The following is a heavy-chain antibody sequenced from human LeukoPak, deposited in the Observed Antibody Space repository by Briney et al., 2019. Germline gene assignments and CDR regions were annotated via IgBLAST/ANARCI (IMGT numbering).Heavy chain of an antibody. D-gene: IGHD3-22*01. V-gene: IGHV3-48*03. Sequence: GGSLRLSCAASGFTFSSYEMNWVRQAPGKGLEWISYISSNGSSMSYADSVKGRFTISRDNAKNSMYLQMTSLRAGDAAVYYCARGYYSDTTGYNPLDHWGQGTLVTVSS. CDR3: ARGYYSDTTGYNPLDH. CDR1: GFTFSSYE. CDR2: ISSNGSSM. J-gene: IGHJ4*02.